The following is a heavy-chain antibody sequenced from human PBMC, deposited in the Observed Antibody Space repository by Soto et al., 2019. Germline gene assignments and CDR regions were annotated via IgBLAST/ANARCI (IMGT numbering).Heavy chain of an antibody. CDR1: GGSISSSSYY. V-gene: IGHV4-39*01. CDR2: IYYSGST. D-gene: IGHD2-15*01. Sequence: SETLSLTCTVSGGSISSSSYYWGWILQPPGKGLEWIGSIYYSGSTYYNPSLKSRVTISVDTSKNQFSLKLSSVTAADTAVYYCARSVVVVAATIWFDPWGQGTLVTVSS. CDR3: ARSVVVVAATIWFDP. J-gene: IGHJ5*02.